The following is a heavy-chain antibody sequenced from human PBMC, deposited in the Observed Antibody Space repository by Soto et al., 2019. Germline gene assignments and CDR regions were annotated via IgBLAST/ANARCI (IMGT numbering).Heavy chain of an antibody. V-gene: IGHV3-23*01. J-gene: IGHJ4*02. D-gene: IGHD3-3*01. Sequence: EVQLLESGGNLVQPGGSLRLSCAASGFTFDNYAMNWVRQAPGKGLEWVSWVSGSGDITNYADSVKGRFIISIDNSKNTLYLQMNRLRAEDTAIYYCARSVWSGYYYFAYWGQGTLVSVSP. CDR1: GFTFDNYA. CDR2: VSGSGDIT. CDR3: ARSVWSGYYYFAY.